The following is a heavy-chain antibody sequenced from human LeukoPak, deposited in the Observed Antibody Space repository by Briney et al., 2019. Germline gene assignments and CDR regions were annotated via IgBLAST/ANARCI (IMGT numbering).Heavy chain of an antibody. D-gene: IGHD6-19*01. CDR3: ARIRRYSSGWWLVDY. CDR2: ISGSGGST. Sequence: GGSLRLSCAASGFTFSSYAMSWVRRAPGKGLEWVSAISGSGGSTYYADSVKGRFTISRDNSKNTLYLQMNSLRAEDTAVYYCARIRRYSSGWWLVDYWGQGTLVTVSS. V-gene: IGHV3-23*01. CDR1: GFTFSSYA. J-gene: IGHJ4*02.